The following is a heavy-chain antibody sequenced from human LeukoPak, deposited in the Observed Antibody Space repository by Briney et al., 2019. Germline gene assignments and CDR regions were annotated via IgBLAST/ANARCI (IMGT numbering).Heavy chain of an antibody. Sequence: SETLSLTCTVSGGSINDASWNWIRQPPGQGLEWIGYYYHSGGTNYNPSLKSRVSISLDTSKNQFSLKLSPVTAADTAVYYCARVGTYYRPLDSWGQGTLVTVSS. V-gene: IGHV4-59*01. CDR3: ARVGTYYRPLDS. CDR2: YYHSGGT. CDR1: GGSINDAS. J-gene: IGHJ4*02. D-gene: IGHD3-10*01.